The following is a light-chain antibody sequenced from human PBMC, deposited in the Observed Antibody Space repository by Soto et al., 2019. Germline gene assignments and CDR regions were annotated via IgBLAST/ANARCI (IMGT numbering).Light chain of an antibody. J-gene: IGKJ5*01. CDR1: QSVSSSY. CDR2: GAS. Sequence: EIVLTQSPGNLSLSPGERATLSCRASQSVSSSYLAWYQQRPGQTPRLLIYGASTRATGISDRFSGSGSGTDFTLTISRLEPDDFAVYYCQQYSSSPITFGQGTRLEI. CDR3: QQYSSSPIT. V-gene: IGKV3-20*01.